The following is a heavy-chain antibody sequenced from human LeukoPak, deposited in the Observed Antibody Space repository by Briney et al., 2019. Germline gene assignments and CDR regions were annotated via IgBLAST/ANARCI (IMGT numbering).Heavy chain of an antibody. CDR3: AKGQYYYDSSPFDY. Sequence: GGSLRLSCAASGFTFSSYAMSWVRQAPGKGLEWVSAISGSGGSTYYADSVKGRFTISRGNSKNTLYLQMNSLRAGDTAVYYCAKGQYYYDSSPFDYWGQGTLVTVSS. CDR2: ISGSGGST. D-gene: IGHD3-22*01. V-gene: IGHV3-23*01. CDR1: GFTFSSYA. J-gene: IGHJ4*02.